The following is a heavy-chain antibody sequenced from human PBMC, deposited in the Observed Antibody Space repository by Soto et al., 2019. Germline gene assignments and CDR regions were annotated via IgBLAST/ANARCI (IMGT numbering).Heavy chain of an antibody. CDR3: ASGSSSGWGGDYYYYYGMDV. Sequence: QVQLVQSGAEVKKPGSSVKVSCKASGGTFSSYAISWVRQAPGQGLEWMGGIIPIFGTANYAQKFQGRVTITADESTSTAYMELSSLRSEDTAVYYCASGSSSGWGGDYYYYYGMDVWGQGTTVTVSS. CDR1: GGTFSSYA. V-gene: IGHV1-69*01. J-gene: IGHJ6*02. D-gene: IGHD6-19*01. CDR2: IIPIFGTA.